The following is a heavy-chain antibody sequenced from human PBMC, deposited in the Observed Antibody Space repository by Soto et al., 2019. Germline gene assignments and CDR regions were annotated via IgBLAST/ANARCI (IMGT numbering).Heavy chain of an antibody. V-gene: IGHV4-39*01. CDR1: GGSISSSSYY. CDR3: ARHTNIAVAGTGYYYGMDV. Sequence: ETLSLTCTVSGGSISSSSYYWGWFRQPPGKGLEWIGSIYYSGSTYYSPSLKSRVTISVDTSKNQFSLKLSSVTAADTAVYYCARHTNIAVAGTGYYYGMDVWGQGTTVTVSS. CDR2: IYYSGST. D-gene: IGHD6-19*01. J-gene: IGHJ6*02.